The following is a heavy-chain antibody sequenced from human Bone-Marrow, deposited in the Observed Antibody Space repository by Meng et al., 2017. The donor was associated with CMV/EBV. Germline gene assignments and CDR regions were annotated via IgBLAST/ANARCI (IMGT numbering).Heavy chain of an antibody. V-gene: IGHV2-5*01. CDR1: GFSLSTSGVG. CDR3: AHTSPIQPTELYDY. D-gene: IGHD5-18*01. Sequence: GPTLVKPTQTLTLTCTFSGFSLSTSGVGVGWIRQPPGKALEWLALIYWNDDKRYSPSLKSRLTITKDTSKNQVVLTMTNMDPVDTATYYCAHTSPIQPTELYDYWGQGTLVTVSS. J-gene: IGHJ4*02. CDR2: IYWNDDK.